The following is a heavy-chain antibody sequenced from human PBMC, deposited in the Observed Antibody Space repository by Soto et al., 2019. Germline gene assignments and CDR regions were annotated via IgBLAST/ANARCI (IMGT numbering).Heavy chain of an antibody. J-gene: IGHJ4*02. Sequence: ALVKVSCKASGGTFSSYAISWVRQATGQGLEWMGWMNPNSGNTGYAQKFQGRVTMTRNTSISTAYMELSSLRSEDTAVYYCARCDFLTWEYFDYWGQGTLVNVS. CDR2: MNPNSGNT. CDR1: GGTFSSYA. V-gene: IGHV1-8*02. D-gene: IGHD1-26*01. CDR3: ARCDFLTWEYFDY.